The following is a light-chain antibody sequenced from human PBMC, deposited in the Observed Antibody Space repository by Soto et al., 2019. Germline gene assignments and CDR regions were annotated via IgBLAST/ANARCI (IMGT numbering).Light chain of an antibody. Sequence: QSALTQPRSVSGSPGQSVTISCTGTSSDIGAYNFVSWYQQHPGKAPKFIIYDVDKRPSGVPDRFYGSKSGNTASLTISGLQAEDEADYFCCSYAGSDTVVVFGVGTKVTVL. V-gene: IGLV2-11*01. J-gene: IGLJ2*01. CDR3: CSYAGSDTVVV. CDR1: SSDIGAYNF. CDR2: DVD.